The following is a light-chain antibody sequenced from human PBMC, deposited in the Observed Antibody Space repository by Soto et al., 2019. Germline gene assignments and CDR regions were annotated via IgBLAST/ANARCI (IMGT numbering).Light chain of an antibody. CDR2: AVS. V-gene: IGLV2-14*03. J-gene: IGLJ1*01. Sequence: QSALTQPASVSGSPGQSITISCSGTSSDIGSYDHVAWDQQLPGKSPKLIIYAVSDRPSGVSDRFSGSKSGTSASLTISGLQTEDEADYYCISYTDRQSYLFGTGTKVTVL. CDR1: SSDIGSYDH. CDR3: ISYTDRQSYL.